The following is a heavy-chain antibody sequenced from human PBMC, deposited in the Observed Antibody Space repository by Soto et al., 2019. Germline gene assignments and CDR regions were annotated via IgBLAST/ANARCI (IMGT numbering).Heavy chain of an antibody. Sequence: SSETLSLTCAVYGGSFSGYYWSWIRQPPGKGLEWIGEINHSGSTNYNPSLKSRVTISVDTSKNQFSLKLSSVTAADTAVYYCARAGSWENNWFDPWGQGTLVTVPS. V-gene: IGHV4-34*01. CDR3: ARAGSWENNWFDP. CDR1: GGSFSGYY. J-gene: IGHJ5*02. D-gene: IGHD6-13*01. CDR2: INHSGST.